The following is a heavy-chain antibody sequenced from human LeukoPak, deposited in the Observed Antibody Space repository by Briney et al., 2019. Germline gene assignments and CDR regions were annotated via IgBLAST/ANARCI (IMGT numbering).Heavy chain of an antibody. J-gene: IGHJ4*02. D-gene: IGHD3-3*01. CDR1: GYTFTSYD. CDR2: MNPNSGNT. Sequence: ASVKVSCKASGYTFTSYDINWVRQATGQGLEWMGWMNPNSGNTGYAQKFQGRVTMTRNTSISTAYMELSSLRSEDTAVYYCARGRGIFGVDIYDYWGQGTLVTVSS. CDR3: ARGRGIFGVDIYDY. V-gene: IGHV1-8*01.